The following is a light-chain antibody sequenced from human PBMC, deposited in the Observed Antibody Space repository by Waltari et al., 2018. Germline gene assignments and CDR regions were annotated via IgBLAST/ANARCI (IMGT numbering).Light chain of an antibody. V-gene: IGKV4-1*01. CDR1: QNLFWHTNKKHY. Sequence: DVVMTQSPDSLAVSLGERATIHCKSSQNLFWHTNKKHYLVWYQQKPGLHPKVLFFWASTREPGVADRFSASGSETDFTLTVNGLQAEDVAIYYCQQYYDVPYTFGQGTRLEIK. CDR3: QQYYDVPYT. CDR2: WAS. J-gene: IGKJ2*01.